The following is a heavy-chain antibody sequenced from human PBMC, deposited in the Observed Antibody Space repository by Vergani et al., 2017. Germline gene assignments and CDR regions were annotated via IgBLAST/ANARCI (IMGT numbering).Heavy chain of an antibody. V-gene: IGHV4-31*03. CDR2: IYYSGTT. CDR3: ARDRDLYCRSTTSCHNWFDP. CDR1: GAYVGSGGYY. D-gene: IGHD2/OR15-2a*01. Sequence: QVQLQESGPGLVKASQTLSLTCSVSGAYVGSGGYYWSWVRQRPGMGLDWIGYIYYSGTTYYNPSLESRLTISLDTSENHLSLKLTSVTAADTAVYYCARDRDLYCRSTTSCHNWFDPWGQGSLVTVSS. J-gene: IGHJ5*02.